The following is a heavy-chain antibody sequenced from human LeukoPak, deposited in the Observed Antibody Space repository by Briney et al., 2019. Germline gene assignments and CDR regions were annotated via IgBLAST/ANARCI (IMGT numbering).Heavy chain of an antibody. CDR2: ISAYNGNT. J-gene: IGHJ4*02. Sequence: ASVKVSCKASGYTFTSYGISWVRQAPGQGLEWMGWISAYNGNTNYAQKVQGRVTMTTDTSTSTAYMELRSLRSDDTAVYYCARDGLSSGSYSLFDYWGQGTLVTVSS. D-gene: IGHD1-26*01. V-gene: IGHV1-18*01. CDR3: ARDGLSSGSYSLFDY. CDR1: GYTFTSYG.